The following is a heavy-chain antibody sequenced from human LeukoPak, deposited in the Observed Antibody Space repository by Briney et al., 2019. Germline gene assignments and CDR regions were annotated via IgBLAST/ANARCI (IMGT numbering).Heavy chain of an antibody. D-gene: IGHD3/OR15-3a*01. CDR1: GGSISSGDYY. CDR3: ARGGGLKNWFDP. J-gene: IGHJ5*02. CDR2: TYYSGST. Sequence: PSQTLSLTCTVSGGSISSGDYYWSWIRQPPGKGLEWIGYTYYSGSTYYNPSLKSRVTISVDTSKNQFSLKLSSVTAADTAVYYCARGGGLKNWFDPWGQGTLVTVSS. V-gene: IGHV4-30-4*01.